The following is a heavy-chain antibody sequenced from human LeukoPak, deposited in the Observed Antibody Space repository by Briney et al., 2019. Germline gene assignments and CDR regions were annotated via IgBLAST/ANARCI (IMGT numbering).Heavy chain of an antibody. Sequence: ASVKVSCKVSGYTLTELSMHWVRQAPGKGLEWMGGFDPEDGETIYAQKFQGRVTMTEDTSTDTAYMELSSLRSEDTAVYYCATVEDQLQRVAAAFDIWGQGTMVTVSS. CDR3: ATVEDQLQRVAAAFDI. CDR1: GYTLTELS. V-gene: IGHV1-24*01. CDR2: FDPEDGET. J-gene: IGHJ3*02. D-gene: IGHD2-2*01.